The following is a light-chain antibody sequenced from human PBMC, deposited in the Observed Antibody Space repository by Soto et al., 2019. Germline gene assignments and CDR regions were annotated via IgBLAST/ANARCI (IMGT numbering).Light chain of an antibody. CDR2: LGS. J-gene: IGKJ1*01. CDR1: QSLLHTNGYNY. Sequence: DIVMTQSPLFLPVTPGEPASISCRSSQSLLHTNGYNYLDWYLQKPGQSPQLLIYLGSNRASGVPDRFSGSGSGTDFTLKISRVEAEDVAVYYCMQALQTPRTFGQGTQVEIK. V-gene: IGKV2-28*01. CDR3: MQALQTPRT.